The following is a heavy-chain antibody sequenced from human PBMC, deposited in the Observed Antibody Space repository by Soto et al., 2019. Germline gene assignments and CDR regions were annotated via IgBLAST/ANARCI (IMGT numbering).Heavy chain of an antibody. CDR3: ARVLYYYDSSGYYQMGFDY. Sequence: EVQLVESGGGLVQPGGSLRLSCAASGFTFSSYSMNWVRQAPGKGLEWVSYISSSSSTIYYADSVKGRFTISRDNAKNSLYLQMNSLRDEDTAVYYCARVLYYYDSSGYYQMGFDYWGQGTLVTVSS. J-gene: IGHJ4*02. D-gene: IGHD3-22*01. CDR1: GFTFSSYS. CDR2: ISSSSSTI. V-gene: IGHV3-48*02.